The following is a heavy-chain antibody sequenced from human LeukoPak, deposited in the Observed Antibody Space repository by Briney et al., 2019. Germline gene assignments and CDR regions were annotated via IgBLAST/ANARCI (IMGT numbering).Heavy chain of an antibody. D-gene: IGHD3-22*01. CDR1: GFTFSDYY. CDR3: ARDVQRYDSSGYGY. Sequence: GGSLRLSCAASGFTFSDYYMSWIRQAPGKGLEGVSYISSSGSNIYYADCVKGRFTIYRDNANNSVYLQMNSLRAEDTAVYYCARDVQRYDSSGYGYWRQGTLVTVSS. V-gene: IGHV3-11*04. CDR2: ISSSGSNI. J-gene: IGHJ4*02.